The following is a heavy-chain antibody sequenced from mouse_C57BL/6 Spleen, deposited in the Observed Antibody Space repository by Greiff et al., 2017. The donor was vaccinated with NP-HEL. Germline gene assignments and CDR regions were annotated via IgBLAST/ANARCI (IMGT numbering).Heavy chain of an antibody. CDR2: IYPGSGST. D-gene: IGHD1-1*01. CDR3: AREESYYDGSRGFAD. CDR1: GYTFTSYW. Sequence: QVQLQQPGAELVKPGASVKMSCKASGYTFTSYWITWVKQRPGQGLEWIGDIYPGSGSTNYNEKFKSKATLTVDTSSSTAYMQLSSLTSEDSAVYDGAREESYYDGSRGFADWGQGTLVTVSA. J-gene: IGHJ3*01. V-gene: IGHV1-55*01.